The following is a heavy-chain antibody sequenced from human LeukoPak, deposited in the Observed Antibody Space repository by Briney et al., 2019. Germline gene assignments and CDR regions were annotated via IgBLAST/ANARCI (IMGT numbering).Heavy chain of an antibody. CDR1: GGSISSYY. CDR2: IYYSGST. D-gene: IGHD1-14*01. V-gene: IGHV4-59*01. Sequence: SETLSLTCTVSGGSISSYYWSWIRQPPGKGLEWIGYIYYSGSTNYNPSLKSRVTISVDTSKNQFSLKLSSVTAADTAVYYCARTGAGDFDYWGQGTLVTVSS. CDR3: ARTGAGDFDY. J-gene: IGHJ4*02.